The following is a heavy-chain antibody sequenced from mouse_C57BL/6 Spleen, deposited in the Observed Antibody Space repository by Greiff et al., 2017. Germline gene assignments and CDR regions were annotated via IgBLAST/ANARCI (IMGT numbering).Heavy chain of an antibody. CDR3: VRPSYYYGSSD. V-gene: IGHV10-1*01. CDR2: IRSKSNNYAT. CDR1: GFSFNTYA. Sequence: GGGLVQPKGSLKLSCAASGFSFNTYAMNWVRQAPGKGLEWVARIRSKSNNYATYYADSVKDRFTISRDDSESMLYLQMNNLKTEDTAMYYCVRPSYYYGSSDWGQGTLVTVSA. J-gene: IGHJ3*01. D-gene: IGHD1-1*01.